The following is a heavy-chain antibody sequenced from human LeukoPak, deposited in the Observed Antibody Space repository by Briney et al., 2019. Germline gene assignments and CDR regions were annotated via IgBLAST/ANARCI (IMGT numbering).Heavy chain of an antibody. V-gene: IGHV3-33*01. D-gene: IGHD5-18*01. Sequence: GGSLRLSRAASGFTFSSYGMHWVRQAPGKGLEWVAVIWYDGSNKYCADSVKGRFTISRDNSKNTLYLQMNSLRAEDTAVYYCAREGALGSYGLYYYYGMDVWGQGTTVTVSS. CDR1: GFTFSSYG. J-gene: IGHJ6*02. CDR3: AREGALGSYGLYYYYGMDV. CDR2: IWYDGSNK.